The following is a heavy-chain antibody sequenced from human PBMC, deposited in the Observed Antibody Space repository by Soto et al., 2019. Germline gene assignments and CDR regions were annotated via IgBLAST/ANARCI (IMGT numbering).Heavy chain of an antibody. CDR1: GFTFSSYG. J-gene: IGHJ6*02. Sequence: PWGSLRLSCAASGFTFSSYGMHWVRQAPGKGLEWVAVISYDGSNKYYADTVQGRFTISRDNSKNTLYLQMNSLRAEDTAVYYCAKGPMDGGYLYYYYYYGMDVWGQGTNGTVSS. CDR2: ISYDGSNK. CDR3: AKGPMDGGYLYYYYYYGMDV. V-gene: IGHV3-30*18. D-gene: IGHD3-22*01.